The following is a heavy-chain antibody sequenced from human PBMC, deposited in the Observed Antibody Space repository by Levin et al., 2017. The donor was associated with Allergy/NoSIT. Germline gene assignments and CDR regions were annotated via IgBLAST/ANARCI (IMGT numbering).Heavy chain of an antibody. J-gene: IGHJ3*02. CDR2: IYYSGST. CDR3: ARAHINYDILTGYYTRDAFDI. Sequence: SETLSLTCTVSGGSISSGGYYWSWIRQHPGKGLEWIGYIYYSGSTYYNPSLKSRVTISVDTSKNQFSLKLSSVTAADTAVYYCARAHINYDILTGYYTRDAFDIWGQGTMVTVSS. D-gene: IGHD3-9*01. V-gene: IGHV4-31*03. CDR1: GGSISSGGYY.